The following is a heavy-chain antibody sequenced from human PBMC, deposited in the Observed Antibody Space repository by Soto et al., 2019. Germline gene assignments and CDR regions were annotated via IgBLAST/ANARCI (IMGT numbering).Heavy chain of an antibody. Sequence: QVQLVQSGAEVKKPGASVKVSCKASGYTFTSYGISWVRQAPGQGLEWMGWISAYNGNTNYAQKLQGRVTMTTDTHXSXXNMEMRRLRSDDTAVYYWAGGGDFYDSSSYYYGHDWGQGTLVTVSS. CDR1: GYTFTSYG. CDR3: AGGGDFYDSSSYYYGHD. CDR2: ISAYNGNT. D-gene: IGHD3-22*01. J-gene: IGHJ4*02. V-gene: IGHV1-18*01.